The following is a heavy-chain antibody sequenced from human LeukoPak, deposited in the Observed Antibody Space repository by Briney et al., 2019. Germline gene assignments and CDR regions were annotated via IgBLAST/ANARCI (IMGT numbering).Heavy chain of an antibody. CDR3: ARLVVTAIPYYGMDV. Sequence: GEPLKISCKGSGYSFTNYWISWVRQMHGKGLEWMGRIDPSDSYTNYSPSFQGHVTISADKSISTAYLQWSSLKASDTAMYYCARLVVTAIPYYGMDVWGQGTTVTVSS. CDR2: IDPSDSYT. CDR1: GYSFTNYW. V-gene: IGHV5-10-1*01. D-gene: IGHD2-21*02. J-gene: IGHJ6*02.